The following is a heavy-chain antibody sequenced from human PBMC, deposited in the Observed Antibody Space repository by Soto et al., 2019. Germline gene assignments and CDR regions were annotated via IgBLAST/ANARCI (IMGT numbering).Heavy chain of an antibody. CDR1: GGSISSSSYY. Sequence: SETLSLTCTVSGGSISSSSYYWGRIRQPPGKGLEWIGSIYYSGSTYYNPSLKSRVTISVDTSKNQFSLKLSSVTAADTAVYYCARQKRFLEWLYSGYYYGMDVWGQGTTVTVSS. D-gene: IGHD3-3*01. J-gene: IGHJ6*02. CDR3: ARQKRFLEWLYSGYYYGMDV. V-gene: IGHV4-39*01. CDR2: IYYSGST.